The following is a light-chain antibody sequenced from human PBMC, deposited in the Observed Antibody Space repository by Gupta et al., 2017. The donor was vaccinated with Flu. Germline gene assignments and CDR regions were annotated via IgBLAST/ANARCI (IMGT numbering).Light chain of an antibody. CDR2: SAS. CDR3: QQSDTTPYT. J-gene: IGKJ2*01. CDR1: QRITNY. Sequence: DIQMTQSPSSLSASVGDRVTITCRASQRITNYLNWYQQKPGKAPKLLIYSASDLRSGVPPRFSGSGSGSEFTFTISMLHPEDFATYFCQQSDTTPYTFGQGTKLEMK. V-gene: IGKV1-39*01.